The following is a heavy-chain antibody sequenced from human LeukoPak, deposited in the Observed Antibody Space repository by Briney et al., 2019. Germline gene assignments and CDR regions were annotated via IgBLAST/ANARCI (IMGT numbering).Heavy chain of an antibody. CDR2: ISWNSATI. D-gene: IGHD4-17*01. J-gene: IGHJ4*02. V-gene: IGHV3-9*02. CDR1: GFTSDDYA. CDR3: ARDDYGDYGMGY. Sequence: GGSLRLSCAASGFTSDDYAMHWVRQPPGKGLEWVSGISWNSATIGHADFVKGRFTISRDNAKNSLYLQMNSLRAEDTAVYYCARDDYGDYGMGYWGQGTLVTVSS.